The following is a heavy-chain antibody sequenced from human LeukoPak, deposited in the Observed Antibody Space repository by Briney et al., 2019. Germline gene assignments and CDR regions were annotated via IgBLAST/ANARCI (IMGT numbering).Heavy chain of an antibody. D-gene: IGHD3-10*01. J-gene: IGHJ4*02. Sequence: PEGSLRLSCAASGFTFSSYWMHWVRQAPGKGLVWVSRINSDGSTTNYADSVKGRFTISRDNAKNTLYLQMNSLRAEDTAVYYCASGSNMVRGVLTGASDYWGQGTLVTVSS. V-gene: IGHV3-74*01. CDR1: GFTFSSYW. CDR2: INSDGSTT. CDR3: ASGSNMVRGVLTGASDY.